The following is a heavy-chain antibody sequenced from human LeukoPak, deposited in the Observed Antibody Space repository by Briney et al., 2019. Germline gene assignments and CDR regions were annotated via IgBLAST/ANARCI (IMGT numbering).Heavy chain of an antibody. CDR1: GYTFTSYY. J-gene: IGHJ3*02. D-gene: IGHD3-22*01. Sequence: EASVKVSCKASGYTFTSYYTHWVRQAPGQGLEWMGRIIPILGIANYAQKFQGRVTITADKSTSTAYMELSSLRSEDTAVYYCARFPVHGRGYYDSSGYSGDAFDIWGQGTMVTVSS. CDR2: IIPILGIA. CDR3: ARFPVHGRGYYDSSGYSGDAFDI. V-gene: IGHV1-69*02.